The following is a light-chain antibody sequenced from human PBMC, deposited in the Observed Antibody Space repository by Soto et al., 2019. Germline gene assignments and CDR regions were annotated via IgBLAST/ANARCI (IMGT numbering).Light chain of an antibody. V-gene: IGLV2-23*01. CDR3: CAYAGGRVVV. Sequence: QSVLTQPASVSGAPGQSITISCTGTSSDIGTYNLVSWYQQHPGKAPKLMLYEGSKRPSGVSNRFSGSKSGNTASLTISGLQADEEAYYCCCAYAGGRVVVFGGGTKVTVL. CDR2: EGS. CDR1: SSDIGTYNL. J-gene: IGLJ2*01.